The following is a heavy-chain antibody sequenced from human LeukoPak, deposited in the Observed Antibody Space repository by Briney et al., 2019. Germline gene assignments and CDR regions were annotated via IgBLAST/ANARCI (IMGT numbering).Heavy chain of an antibody. CDR3: ARDWGGYGPTSHDY. J-gene: IGHJ4*02. D-gene: IGHD3-16*01. CDR1: GFTFSRYW. CDR2: ISSDGSNI. V-gene: IGHV3-74*01. Sequence: GGSLRLSCAASGFTFSRYWMHWVRQDPEKGLVWVSRISSDGSNIIYADSVKGRFTISRDNAKNTLYLEMNSLRVEDTAVYYCARDWGGYGPTSHDYWGQGTLVIVSS.